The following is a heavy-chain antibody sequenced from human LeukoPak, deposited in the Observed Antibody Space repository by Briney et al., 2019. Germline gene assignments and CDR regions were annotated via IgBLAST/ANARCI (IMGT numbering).Heavy chain of an antibody. CDR2: ISGSGRNI. Sequence: GGSLSLSRAASGFTFSSYEMNWVRKPPGKGLEGVSYISGSGRNIYYADSVKGRFTISRDNAKNSLYLQMSSLRAEDTAVYFCARENFVGYGDAFDIWGQGTMVTVSS. CDR1: GFTFSSYE. D-gene: IGHD5-12*01. V-gene: IGHV3-48*03. J-gene: IGHJ3*02. CDR3: ARENFVGYGDAFDI.